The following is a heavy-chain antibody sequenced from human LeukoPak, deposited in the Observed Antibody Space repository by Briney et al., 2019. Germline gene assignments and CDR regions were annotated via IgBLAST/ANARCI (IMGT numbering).Heavy chain of an antibody. J-gene: IGHJ4*02. CDR3: ARSSLGTITAGPFDY. V-gene: IGHV1-18*01. CDR1: GYTFSRHG. D-gene: IGHD5-12*01. Sequence: ASVKVSCKTSGYTFSRHGIAWVRQAPGQGLEWMGWISGYNGNTNYAQKLQGRVSMTTDTSTTTAYMELRSLTSDDTALYYCARSSLGTITAGPFDYWGQGTLVTVSS. CDR2: ISGYNGNT.